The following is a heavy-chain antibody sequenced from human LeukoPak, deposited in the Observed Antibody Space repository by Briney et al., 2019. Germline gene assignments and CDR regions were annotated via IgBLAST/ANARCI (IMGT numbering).Heavy chain of an antibody. D-gene: IGHD1-26*01. J-gene: IGHJ5*02. CDR1: GGSLSGYY. CDR2: INHSGST. Sequence: SETQSLTCAVYGGSLSGYYWSWIRQPPGKGLEWIGEINHSGSTNYNPSLKSRVTISVDTSKNQFSLKLSSVTAADTAVYYCARGRQGESGIDPWGQGTLVTVSS. CDR3: ARGRQGESGIDP. V-gene: IGHV4-34*01.